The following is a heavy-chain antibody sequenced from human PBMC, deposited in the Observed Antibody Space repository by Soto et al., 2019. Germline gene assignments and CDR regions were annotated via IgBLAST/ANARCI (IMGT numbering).Heavy chain of an antibody. CDR2: IIPIIGII. CDR1: GGTFSTYT. J-gene: IGHJ4*02. D-gene: IGHD4-17*01. CDR3: ARGLFEVYGGDLDY. Sequence: FSVKVSCKAFGGTFSTYTITWVRQAPGQGLEWMGRIIPIIGIINYAQKFQGRVTITADKFTGTAYMELSSLRSEDTAVYYCARGLFEVYGGDLDYWGQGTLVTVSS. V-gene: IGHV1-69*02.